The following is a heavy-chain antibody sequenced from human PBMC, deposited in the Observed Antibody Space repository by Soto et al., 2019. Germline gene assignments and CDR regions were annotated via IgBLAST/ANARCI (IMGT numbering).Heavy chain of an antibody. J-gene: IGHJ4*02. CDR2: IYYSGST. D-gene: IGHD6-6*01. V-gene: IGHV4-30-4*01. CDR1: GGSISSGDYY. CDR3: ARAGVAARPRGLLDYFDY. Sequence: QVQLQESGPGLVKPSQTLSLTCTVSGGSISSGDYYWSWIRQPPGKGLEWIGYIYYSGSTYYNPSLKSRVTISVDTSKNRFSLKLSSVTAADTAVYYCARAGVAARPRGLLDYFDYWGQGTLVTVSS.